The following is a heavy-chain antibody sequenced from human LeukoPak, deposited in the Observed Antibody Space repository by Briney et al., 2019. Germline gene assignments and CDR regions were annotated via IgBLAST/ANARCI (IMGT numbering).Heavy chain of an antibody. D-gene: IGHD3-9*01. CDR1: GYTFTNYD. J-gene: IGHJ6*03. V-gene: IGHV1-8*01. CDR3: ARNILRYFDGPPYFYYYMDV. CDR2: MNPNSGNT. Sequence: ASVKVSCKASGYTFTNYDINWVRRATGQGLEWVGWMNPNSGNTAYAQNFQGRVTMSRNTSINTLYMELSSLKSDDTATYFCARNILRYFDGPPYFYYYMDVWGKGTTVTISS.